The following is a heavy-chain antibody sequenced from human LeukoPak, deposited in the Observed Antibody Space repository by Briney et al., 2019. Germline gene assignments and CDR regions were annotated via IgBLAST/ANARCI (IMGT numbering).Heavy chain of an antibody. V-gene: IGHV4-59*08. Sequence: SETLSLTCTVSGGSISSYYWSWIRQPPGKGLEWIGGIYHSVSTYYHPSLKSRVTISVDTSKNQFSLKLSSVTAADTAAYYCASTFRLLDAFYTWGQGTMVTASS. D-gene: IGHD2/OR15-2a*01. CDR2: IYHSVST. CDR1: GGSISSYY. J-gene: IGHJ3*02. CDR3: ASTFRLLDAFYT.